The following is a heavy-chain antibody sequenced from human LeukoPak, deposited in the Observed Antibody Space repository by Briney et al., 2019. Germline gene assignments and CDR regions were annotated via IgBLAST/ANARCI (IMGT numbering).Heavy chain of an antibody. D-gene: IGHD6-19*01. CDR2: INHSGST. Sequence: SETLSLTRAVYGGSFSGYYWSWIRQPPGKGLEWIGEINHSGSTNYNPSLKSRVTISVDTSKNQFSLRLSSVTAADTAVYYCARARGAVAIDYSGQGTLVTVSS. J-gene: IGHJ4*02. CDR3: ARARGAVAIDY. V-gene: IGHV4-34*01. CDR1: GGSFSGYY.